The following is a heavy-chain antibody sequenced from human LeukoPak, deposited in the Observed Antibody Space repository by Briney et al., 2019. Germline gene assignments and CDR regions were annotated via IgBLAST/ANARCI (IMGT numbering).Heavy chain of an antibody. V-gene: IGHV4-59*01. J-gene: IGHJ4*02. CDR3: ARAPGIAAAGTHFDF. D-gene: IGHD6-13*01. CDR2: IYYRGTT. Sequence: KPSETLSLTCTVSGDSIDSYYWSWIRQPPGKGLEWIGYIYYRGTTSYNPFLKSRVTISVDTSKNQFSLKLSSVTAGDTAVYYCARAPGIAAAGTHFDFWGQGTLVTVSS. CDR1: GDSIDSYY.